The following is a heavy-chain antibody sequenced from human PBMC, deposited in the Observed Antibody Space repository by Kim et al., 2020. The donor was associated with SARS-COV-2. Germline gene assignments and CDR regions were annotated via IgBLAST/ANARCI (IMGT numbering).Heavy chain of an antibody. D-gene: IGHD1-26*01. Sequence: ASVKVSCKASGYTFTSYYMHWVRQAPGQGLEWMGIINPSDSSTTYAQKFQGRVTIIRDTSTSTVYMELSSLRSEDTAVYYCARASPFYSGSYKAEGDFDPWGQGTLVTVSS. V-gene: IGHV1-46*01. CDR2: INPSDSST. CDR1: GYTFTSYY. CDR3: ARASPFYSGSYKAEGDFDP. J-gene: IGHJ5*02.